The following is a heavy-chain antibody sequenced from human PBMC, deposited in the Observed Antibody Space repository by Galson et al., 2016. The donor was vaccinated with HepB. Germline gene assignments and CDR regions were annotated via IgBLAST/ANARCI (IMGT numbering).Heavy chain of an antibody. Sequence: SETLSLTCSVSGDSVTTPASFWAWLRQPPGKGLKWIGNFSYPADTFYNPSLRSRVAISVDTSKNEFSLTMTSVTATDTAVYYCAKFTAVPSPPWFDPWGRGTLVTVAS. CDR1: GDSVTTPASF. V-gene: IGHV4-39*01. J-gene: IGHJ5*02. CDR3: AKFTAVPSPPWFDP. D-gene: IGHD5-18*01. CDR2: FSYPADT.